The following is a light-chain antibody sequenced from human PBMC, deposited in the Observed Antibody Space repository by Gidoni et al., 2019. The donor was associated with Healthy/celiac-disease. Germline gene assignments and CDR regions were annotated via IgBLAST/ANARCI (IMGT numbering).Light chain of an antibody. CDR2: DAS. CDR3: QQRSNWPPT. CDR1: QSVSSY. J-gene: IGKJ2*01. V-gene: IGKV3-11*01. Sequence: ETVLTQSPATLSSSRGERATLSCRASQSVSSYLAWYQQKPGQAPRLLIYDASNRATGIPARFSGSGSGTDFTLTISSLEPEDFAVYYCQQRSNWPPTFGQGTKLEIK.